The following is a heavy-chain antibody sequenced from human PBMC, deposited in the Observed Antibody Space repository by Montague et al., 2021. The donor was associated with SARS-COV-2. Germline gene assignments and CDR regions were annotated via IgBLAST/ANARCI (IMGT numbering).Heavy chain of an antibody. CDR2: ISYDGSNK. V-gene: IGHV3-30*04. J-gene: IGHJ5*02. CDR3: ARPYSGSYLGWFDP. D-gene: IGHD1-26*01. CDR1: GFTFSSYA. Sequence: SLRLSCAASGFTFSSYAMHWVRQAPGKGLEWVAVISYDGSNKYHADSVKGRFTISRDNSKNTLYLQMNSLRAEDTAVYYCARPYSGSYLGWFDPWGQGTLVTVSS.